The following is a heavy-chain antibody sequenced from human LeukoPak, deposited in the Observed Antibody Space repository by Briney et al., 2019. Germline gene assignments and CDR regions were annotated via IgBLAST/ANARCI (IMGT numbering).Heavy chain of an antibody. CDR3: FREGGD. Sequence: GGSLRLSCGVSGFTFNSYWMSWVRQAPGKGLEWVVNIKQDGSEKYYVDSVKGRFTISRDNAKNTLYLQMNSLRAEDTAIYYCFREGGDWGQGTLVTVSS. CDR2: IKQDGSEK. J-gene: IGHJ4*02. D-gene: IGHD3-10*01. V-gene: IGHV3-7*01. CDR1: GFTFNSYW.